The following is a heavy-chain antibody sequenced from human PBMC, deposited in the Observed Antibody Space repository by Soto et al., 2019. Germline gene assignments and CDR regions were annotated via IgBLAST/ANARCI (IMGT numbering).Heavy chain of an antibody. J-gene: IGHJ4*02. V-gene: IGHV3-23*01. CDR1: GFSFNKYA. CDR2: ISVSGGNT. D-gene: IGHD3-3*01. Sequence: PGGSLRLSCAASGFSFNKYAMNWVRQAPGKGLEWVSGISVSGGNTYYADSVKGRFTISRDNSKNTLFLQMNSLRAEDTALYYCEKVGIESGYYAPSRAYFDFWGQGTLVTVSS. CDR3: EKVGIESGYYAPSRAYFDF.